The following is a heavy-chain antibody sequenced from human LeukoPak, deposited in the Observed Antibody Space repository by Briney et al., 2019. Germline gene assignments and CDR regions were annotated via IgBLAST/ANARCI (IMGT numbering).Heavy chain of an antibody. Sequence: PGGSLRLFCVASGLPIADFAMHWVRQAPGKGLELFSLISGDGVSTFYADSVKGRFSISRDNSKNSLYLEMNSLRTEDAAMYYCAKESGKFDYWGQGTLVAVSS. CDR2: ISGDGVST. V-gene: IGHV3-43*02. CDR1: GLPIADFA. CDR3: AKESGKFDY. J-gene: IGHJ4*02.